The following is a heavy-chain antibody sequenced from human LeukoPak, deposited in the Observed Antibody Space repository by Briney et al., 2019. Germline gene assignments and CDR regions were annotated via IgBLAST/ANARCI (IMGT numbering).Heavy chain of an antibody. CDR2: ISGSGGDT. J-gene: IGHJ4*02. CDR3: AKDGDNGYSYNIDY. CDR1: GFTFTTHA. D-gene: IGHD5-18*01. V-gene: IGHV3-23*01. Sequence: GGSLRLSCAASGFTFTTHAMSWVRQAPGKGLEWVSTISGSGGDTYYADSVRGRFTISRDNSKHTLYMQMDSLRAEDTAVYYCAKDGDNGYSYNIDYWGPGTLITVSS.